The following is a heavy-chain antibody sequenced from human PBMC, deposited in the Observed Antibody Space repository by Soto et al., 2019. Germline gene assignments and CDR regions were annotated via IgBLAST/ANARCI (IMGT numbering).Heavy chain of an antibody. CDR2: MNPNSGNT. Sequence: ASVKVSCKASGYTFTSYDISWVRQATGQGLEWMGWMNPNSGNTGYAQKFQGRVTMTRNTSISTAYMERSSLISEDTAVYYCGRGPITMVRGGTYYYYLGVWGKGTRVTVSS. CDR3: GRGPITMVRGGTYYYYLGV. D-gene: IGHD3-10*01. V-gene: IGHV1-8*01. J-gene: IGHJ6*03. CDR1: GYTFTSYD.